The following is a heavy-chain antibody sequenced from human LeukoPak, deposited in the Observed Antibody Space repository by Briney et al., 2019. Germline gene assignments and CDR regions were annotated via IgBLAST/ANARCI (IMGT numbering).Heavy chain of an antibody. V-gene: IGHV3-53*01. CDR3: ARAPSYDYGMDV. CDR2: IYSGGST. CDR1: GFTVSSNY. Sequence: PGGSLRLSCAASGFTVSSNYMNWVRQAPGKGLRWVSVIYSGGSTYYADSVKGRFTISRDNSKNTLYLQMNSLRAEDMAVYYCARAPSYDYGMDVWGQGTTVTVSS. J-gene: IGHJ6*02.